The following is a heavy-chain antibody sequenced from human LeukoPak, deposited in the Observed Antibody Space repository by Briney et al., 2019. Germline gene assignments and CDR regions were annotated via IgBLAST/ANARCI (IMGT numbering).Heavy chain of an antibody. D-gene: IGHD3-10*01. J-gene: IGHJ3*02. V-gene: IGHV3-21*04. CDR3: AKDMVRGVSAFDI. CDR2: ITSSSSYI. Sequence: PGGSLRLSCAASGFTFSTYNMNWVRQAPGKGLEWVSSITSSSSYIYYADSVKGRFTISRDNAKNSLYLQMNSLRAEDTAVYYCAKDMVRGVSAFDIWGQGTMVTVSS. CDR1: GFTFSTYN.